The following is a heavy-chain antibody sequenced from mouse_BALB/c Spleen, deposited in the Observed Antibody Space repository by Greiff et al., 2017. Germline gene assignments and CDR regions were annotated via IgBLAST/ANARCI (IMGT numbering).Heavy chain of an antibody. CDR2: IYPGDGDT. CDR1: GYAFSSSW. CDR3: ARSDYGGYAMDY. D-gene: IGHD1-1*01. V-gene: IGHV1-82*01. Sequence: QVQLKQSGPELVKPGASVKISCKASGYAFSSSWMNWVKQRPGQGLEWIGRIYPGDGDTNYNGKFKGKATLTADKSSSTAYMQLSSLTSVDSAVYFCARSDYGGYAMDYWGQGTSVTVSS. J-gene: IGHJ4*01.